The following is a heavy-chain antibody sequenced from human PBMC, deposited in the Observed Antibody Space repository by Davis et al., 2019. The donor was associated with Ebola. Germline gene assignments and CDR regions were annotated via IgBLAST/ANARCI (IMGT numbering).Heavy chain of an antibody. D-gene: IGHD2-15*01. CDR1: GGSFSGYY. CDR2: INHSGNT. Sequence: SETLSLTCAVYGGSFSGYYWSWIRQPPGKGLEWIGEINHSGNTHYNPSLKSRVTISVDTSKNQFSLKLSSVTAADTAVYFCARGTCSGAGCYYFDYLGQGTLVTVSS. V-gene: IGHV4-34*01. CDR3: ARGTCSGAGCYYFDY. J-gene: IGHJ4*02.